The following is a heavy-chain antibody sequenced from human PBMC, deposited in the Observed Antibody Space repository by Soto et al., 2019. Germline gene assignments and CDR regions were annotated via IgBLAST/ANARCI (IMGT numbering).Heavy chain of an antibody. J-gene: IGHJ6*02. V-gene: IGHV1-69*13. CDR3: ARDDCSSTSCYTPYYYYGMDV. D-gene: IGHD2-2*02. Sequence: GASVKVSCKASGGTFSSYAISWVRQAPGQGLEWMGGIIPIFGTANYAQKFQGRVTITADESTSTAYMELSSLRSEDTAVYYCARDDCSSTSCYTPYYYYGMDVWGQGTTVTVSS. CDR2: IIPIFGTA. CDR1: GGTFSSYA.